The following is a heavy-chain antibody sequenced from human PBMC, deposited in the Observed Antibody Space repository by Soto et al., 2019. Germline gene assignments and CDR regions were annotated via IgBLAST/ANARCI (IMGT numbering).Heavy chain of an antibody. CDR2: ISYDGSNK. CDR3: ARAPPRGIAAPGTWGSGMDV. J-gene: IGHJ6*02. CDR1: GFSFSSYS. Sequence: GGSLRLSCAASGFSFSSYSMHWVRQAPGKGLEWVAVISYDGSNKYYADSVKGRFTITRDSSKNTVSLQMNSLRLEDTAVYYCARAPPRGIAAPGTWGSGMDVWGQGTPVTVSS. V-gene: IGHV3-30*04. D-gene: IGHD6-13*01.